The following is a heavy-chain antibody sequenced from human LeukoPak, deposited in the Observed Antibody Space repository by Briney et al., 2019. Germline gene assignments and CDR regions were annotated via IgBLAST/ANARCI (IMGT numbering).Heavy chain of an antibody. CDR3: ARGSGDVQAGYNWFDP. D-gene: IGHD3-10*01. J-gene: IGHJ5*02. CDR2: IDTFDGNT. Sequence: GASVKVSCKASGYTFTSYNINWVRQAPGQGLEWMAWIDTFDGNTNYAQKFQGRVTLNTDTSTSTAYMGLRSLRSDDAAVYYCARGSGDVQAGYNWFDPWGQGTLVTVSS. CDR1: GYTFTSYN. V-gene: IGHV1-18*01.